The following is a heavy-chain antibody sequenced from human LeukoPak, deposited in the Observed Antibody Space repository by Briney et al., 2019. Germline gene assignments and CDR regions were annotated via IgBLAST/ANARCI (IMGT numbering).Heavy chain of an antibody. V-gene: IGHV3-30*02. Sequence: PGGSLRLSCAASGFTFSSYGMHWVRQAPGKGLEWVAFIRYDGSNKYYADSVKGRFTISRDNSKNTLYLQMNSLRAEDTAVYYCAICPYRGSYCSGGSCYCGMYYWGQGTLVTVSS. CDR1: GFTFSSYG. D-gene: IGHD2-15*01. CDR2: IRYDGSNK. J-gene: IGHJ4*02. CDR3: AICPYRGSYCSGGSCYCGMYY.